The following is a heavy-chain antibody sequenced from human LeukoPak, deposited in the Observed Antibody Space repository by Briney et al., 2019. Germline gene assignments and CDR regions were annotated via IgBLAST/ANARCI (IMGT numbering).Heavy chain of an antibody. V-gene: IGHV3-21*01. D-gene: IGHD3-10*01. J-gene: IGHJ6*02. Sequence: GGSLRLSCAASGFTFSSYSMNWVRQAPGKGLEWVSSISSSSTYIYYADSVKGRFTISRDNAKNSLYLQMNSLRAEETAVYCCARVMGSGTYYLYYYGMDVWGQGTTVTVSS. CDR1: GFTFSSYS. CDR2: ISSSSTYI. CDR3: ARVMGSGTYYLYYYGMDV.